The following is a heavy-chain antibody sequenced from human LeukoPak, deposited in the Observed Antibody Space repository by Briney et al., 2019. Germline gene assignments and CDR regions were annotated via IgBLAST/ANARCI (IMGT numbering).Heavy chain of an antibody. CDR3: AAESADTAMGTPYYYYGMDV. J-gene: IGHJ6*02. CDR1: GGTFSSYA. V-gene: IGHV1-69*01. D-gene: IGHD5-18*01. Sequence: ASVKVSCKASGGTFSSYAISWVRQAPGQGLEWMGGIIPIFGTANYAQKFQGRVTITADESTSTAYMELSSLRSEDTAVYYCAAESADTAMGTPYYYYGMDVWGQGTTVTVSS. CDR2: IIPIFGTA.